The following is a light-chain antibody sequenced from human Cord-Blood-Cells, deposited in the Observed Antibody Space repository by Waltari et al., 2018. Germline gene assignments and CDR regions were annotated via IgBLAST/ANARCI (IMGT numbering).Light chain of an antibody. CDR3: QQYYSTPLT. CDR2: WAS. Sequence: DIVMTQSPDSLAVSLGERATINCKSSQSVLYSSNNKNYLAWYQQKPGQPPKLLIYWASTRESGVPDRFSGSGSGKDFTLTISSLQAEDVAVYCCQQYYSTPLTFGGGTKVEIK. CDR1: QSVLYSSNNKNY. V-gene: IGKV4-1*01. J-gene: IGKJ4*01.